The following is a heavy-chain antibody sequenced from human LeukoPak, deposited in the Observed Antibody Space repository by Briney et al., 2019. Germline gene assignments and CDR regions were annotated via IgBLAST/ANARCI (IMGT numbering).Heavy chain of an antibody. D-gene: IGHD3-10*01. V-gene: IGHV3-21*01. CDR1: GFTFSSYS. CDR3: AREWDTMVRGVYDY. CDR2: ISSSSSYI. Sequence: NPGGSLRLSCAASGFTFSSYSMNWVRQAPGKGLEWVSSISSSSSYIYYADSVKGRFTISRDNAKNSLYLQMNSLRAEDTAVYYCAREWDTMVRGVYDYWGQGTLVTVSS. J-gene: IGHJ4*02.